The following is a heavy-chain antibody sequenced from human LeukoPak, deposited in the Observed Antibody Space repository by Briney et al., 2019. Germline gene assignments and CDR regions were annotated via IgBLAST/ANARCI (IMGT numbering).Heavy chain of an antibody. D-gene: IGHD3-10*01. Sequence: PGRSLTLSWAPSTFTFRAYWIKWLRQAPGKGLEWVANIHQEGTETYYRSSVRGRFTISRDNAKNSLYLQMNRLRDEDTAVYYCARDWNYYISENYYTGPTVYYPDNWFDPWGQGTLVTVSS. CDR1: TFTFRAYW. J-gene: IGHJ5*02. CDR3: ARDWNYYISENYYTGPTVYYPDNWFDP. CDR2: IHQEGTET. V-gene: IGHV3-7*01.